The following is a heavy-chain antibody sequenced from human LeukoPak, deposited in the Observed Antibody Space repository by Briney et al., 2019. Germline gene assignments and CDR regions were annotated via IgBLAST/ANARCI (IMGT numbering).Heavy chain of an antibody. CDR1: GFTFSSYS. V-gene: IGHV3-48*01. CDR2: ISSSSSTI. CDR3: ASNFWNSDSALLDY. J-gene: IGHJ4*02. Sequence: GGSLRLSCAASGFTFSSYSMNWVRQAPGQGLEWVSCISSSSSTIYYADSVKGRFTISRDNAKNSLYLQMNSLRAEDTAVYYCASNFWNSDSALLDYWGQGTLVTVSS. D-gene: IGHD1-7*01.